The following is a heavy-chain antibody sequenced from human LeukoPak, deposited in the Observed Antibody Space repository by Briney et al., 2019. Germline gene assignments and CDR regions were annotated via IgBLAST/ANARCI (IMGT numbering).Heavy chain of an antibody. V-gene: IGHV3-53*01. CDR3: ARVHFPYGDFDY. Sequence: GGSLRLSCAASGFTFSSYWMSWVRQTPGKGLEWVSTLYPAGDTYFADSVRGRFTISRDISKNTVYLQMGSPRAEDTAVYFCARVHFPYGDFDYWGQGALVTVSS. CDR2: LYPAGDT. CDR1: GFTFSSYW. D-gene: IGHD4-17*01. J-gene: IGHJ4*02.